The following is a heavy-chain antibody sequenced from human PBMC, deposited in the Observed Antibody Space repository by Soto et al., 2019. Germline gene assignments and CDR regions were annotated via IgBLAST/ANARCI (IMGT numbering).Heavy chain of an antibody. CDR2: INAGNGNT. J-gene: IGHJ6*02. CDR3: ASDPNDSSAYYHPYYGMDV. CDR1: GYTFTSYG. Sequence: AAVKVSCKASGYTFTSYGIHWVRQAPGQRLEWTGWINAGNGNTKYSEKFQGRVTITRDTSASTAYLELSSLRSEDTAVYYCASDPNDSSAYYHPYYGMDVWGQGTPVTVSS. V-gene: IGHV1-3*01. D-gene: IGHD3-22*01.